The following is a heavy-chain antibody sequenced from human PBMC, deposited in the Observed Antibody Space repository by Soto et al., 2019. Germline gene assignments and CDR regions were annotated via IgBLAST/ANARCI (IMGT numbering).Heavy chain of an antibody. Sequence: PGGSLRLSCAASGFPFSSYWMIWVRQAPGKGLEWVANIKPDGREIYYVDSVKGRFTISRDNAQSSLFLQMNSLRVEDTAVYFCARGPDGYQLLSNNWFSSWGKGAPVTVSS. CDR3: ARGPDGYQLLSNNWFSS. J-gene: IGHJ5*01. CDR1: GFPFSSYW. V-gene: IGHV3-7*03. D-gene: IGHD2-2*01. CDR2: IKPDGREI.